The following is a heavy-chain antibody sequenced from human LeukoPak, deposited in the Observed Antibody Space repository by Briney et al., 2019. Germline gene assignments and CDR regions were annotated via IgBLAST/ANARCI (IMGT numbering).Heavy chain of an antibody. CDR1: GGSISSSSYY. CDR2: INHSGST. Sequence: SETLSLTCTVSGGSISSSSYYWSWIRQPPGKGLEWIGEINHSGSTNYNPSLKSRVTISVDTSKNQFSLKLSSVNAADTAVYYCARGLNYYDSSGFDIWGQGTMVTVSS. CDR3: ARGLNYYDSSGFDI. D-gene: IGHD3-22*01. J-gene: IGHJ3*02. V-gene: IGHV4-39*07.